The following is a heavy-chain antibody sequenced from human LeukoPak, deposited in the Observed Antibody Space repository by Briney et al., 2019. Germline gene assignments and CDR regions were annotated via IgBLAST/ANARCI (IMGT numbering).Heavy chain of an antibody. Sequence: SETLSLTCAVYGGSFSGYYWSWIRQPPGKGLEWIGEINHSGSTNYNPSLKSRVTISVDTSKNQFSLKLSSVTAADTAVYYCARDAFGSIAAQRFDPWGQGTLVTVSS. V-gene: IGHV4-34*01. CDR2: INHSGST. D-gene: IGHD6-6*01. CDR3: ARDAFGSIAAQRFDP. J-gene: IGHJ5*02. CDR1: GGSFSGYY.